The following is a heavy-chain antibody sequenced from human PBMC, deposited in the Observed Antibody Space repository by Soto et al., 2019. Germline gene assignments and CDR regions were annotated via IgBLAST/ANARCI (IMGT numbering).Heavy chain of an antibody. D-gene: IGHD3-16*01. J-gene: IGHJ6*02. V-gene: IGHV5-51*03. CDR2: IYPGDSDT. CDR3: ARRGLVIGGYFYGMDV. Sequence: EVQLVQSGAEVKKPGESLKISCKGSGYSFTSYRIGWVRQMPGKGLEWMGIIYPGDSDTRYSPSFQGQVTVSADKSIGTAYLQWSSLKASDTAMYYCARRGLVIGGYFYGMDVWGQGTTVTVSS. CDR1: GYSFTSYR.